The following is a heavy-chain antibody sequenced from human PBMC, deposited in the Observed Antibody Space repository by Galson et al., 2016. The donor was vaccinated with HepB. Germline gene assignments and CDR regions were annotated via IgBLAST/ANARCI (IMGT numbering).Heavy chain of an antibody. CDR2: IVVGNNKT. Sequence: SVKVSCKASGFTFSTSSMQWLRQARGQRPEWIGWIVVGNNKTYYAQKFQERVTITRDMSTSTTYMELTSLRSDDTAVYYCVRGAWDFLSWGLGTLVTVSS. CDR1: GFTFSTSS. CDR3: VRGAWDFLS. J-gene: IGHJ5*02. D-gene: IGHD1-26*01. V-gene: IGHV1-58*02.